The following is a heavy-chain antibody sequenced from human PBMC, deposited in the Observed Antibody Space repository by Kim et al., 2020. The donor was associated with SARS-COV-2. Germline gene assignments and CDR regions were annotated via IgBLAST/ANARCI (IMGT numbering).Heavy chain of an antibody. D-gene: IGHD6-19*01. CDR2: ISSSGGST. CDR1: GFTFSSYA. V-gene: IGHV3-23*01. J-gene: IGHJ4*02. CDR3: AHHVGADGWYYFDY. Sequence: GGSLRLSCAASGFTFSSYAMSWVRQAPGKGLEWVSGISSSGGSTYYADSVKGRFTVSRDNSKNTLYLQMNSLRADDTAVYYCAHHVGADGWYYFDYWGQGTLVTVSS.